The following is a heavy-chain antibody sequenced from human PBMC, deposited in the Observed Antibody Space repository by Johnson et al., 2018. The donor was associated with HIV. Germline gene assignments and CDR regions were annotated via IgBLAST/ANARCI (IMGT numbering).Heavy chain of an antibody. CDR2: IKQDGSEK. D-gene: IGHD2-2*01. J-gene: IGHJ3*01. Sequence: SSYWMSWVRQAPGKGLEWVANIKQDGSEKYYADSVKGRFTISRDNSKNTLYLQMNSLRAEDTAVYYCARPAYCSSSSCYDAFDVWGQGTMVAVSS. CDR3: ARPAYCSSSSCYDAFDV. V-gene: IGHV3-7*04. CDR1: SSYW.